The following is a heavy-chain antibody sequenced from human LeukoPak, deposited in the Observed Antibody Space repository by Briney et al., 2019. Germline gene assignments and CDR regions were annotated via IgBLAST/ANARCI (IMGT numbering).Heavy chain of an antibody. CDR2: IYYSGIT. D-gene: IGHD6-19*01. CDR1: GGSISSYY. J-gene: IGHJ4*02. CDR3: ATANSGWYNY. Sequence: PSETLSLTCTVSGGSISSYYWTWIRQPPGKGLECIGYIYYSGITNYNPSLKSRVTISLDTSKNQFSLKLSSVTAADTAVYYCATANSGWYNYWGQGILVTVSS. V-gene: IGHV4-59*08.